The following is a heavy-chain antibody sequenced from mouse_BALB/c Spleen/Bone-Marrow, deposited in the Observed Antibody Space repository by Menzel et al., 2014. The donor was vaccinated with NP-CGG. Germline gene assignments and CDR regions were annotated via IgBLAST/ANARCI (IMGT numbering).Heavy chain of an antibody. D-gene: IGHD1-2*01. CDR3: ARPGYYGYQDV. Sequence: DVKLVESGGGLVQPGGSLKLSCAASGFDFSRYWMTWVRQAPGKGLEWIGEINPDSSTTNYTPSLKEKFIISRDNAKNTLYLQMSKVRSEDTALYYCARPGYYGYQDVWGAGTTVSVSS. CDR1: GFDFSRYW. J-gene: IGHJ1*01. CDR2: INPDSSTT. V-gene: IGHV4-1*02.